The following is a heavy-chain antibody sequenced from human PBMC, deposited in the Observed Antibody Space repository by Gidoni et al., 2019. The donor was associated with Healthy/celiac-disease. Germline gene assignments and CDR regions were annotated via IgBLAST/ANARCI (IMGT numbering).Heavy chain of an antibody. CDR3: ARVVVVVPAAIGWFDP. J-gene: IGHJ5*02. V-gene: IGHV3-21*04. Sequence: VKLRFTISRDNAKTSLYLQMNSLRAEDTAVYYCARVVVVVPAAIGWFDPWGQGTLVTVSS. D-gene: IGHD2-2*02.